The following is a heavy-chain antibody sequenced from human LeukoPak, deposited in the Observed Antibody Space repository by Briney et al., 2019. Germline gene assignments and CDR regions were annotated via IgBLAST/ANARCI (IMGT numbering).Heavy chain of an antibody. V-gene: IGHV3-11*04. CDR1: GFTFNDYY. D-gene: IGHD4/OR15-4a*01. Sequence: PGGSLRLSCTASGFTFNDYYMSWIRQAPGKGLEWISYISSSGSTIYYADSVKGRFTISRDNSKNTLYLQMNSLRAEDTAVYYCAGATLYFDYWGQGTLVTVSS. J-gene: IGHJ4*02. CDR3: AGATLYFDY. CDR2: ISSSGSTI.